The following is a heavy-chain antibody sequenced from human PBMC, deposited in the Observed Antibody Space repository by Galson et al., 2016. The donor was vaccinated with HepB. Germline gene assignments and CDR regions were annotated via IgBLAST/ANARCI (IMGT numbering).Heavy chain of an antibody. CDR3: AKSKAPYDFWSGYDF. CDR2: ISSGGAST. J-gene: IGHJ4*02. CDR1: GFIFSSFG. Sequence: SLRLSCAASGFIFSSFGMIWVRQAPGKGLEWISGISSGGASTYYVDSVKDRFTISRDNDKNRLFLQMNSLRAEDTALYYCAKSKAPYDFWSGYDFWGQGIVVTVSS. V-gene: IGHV3-23*01. D-gene: IGHD3-3*01.